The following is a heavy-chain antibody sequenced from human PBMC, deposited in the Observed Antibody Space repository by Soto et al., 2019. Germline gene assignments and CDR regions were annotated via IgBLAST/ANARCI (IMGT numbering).Heavy chain of an antibody. J-gene: IGHJ4*02. Sequence: QLQLQETGPGLVKPSETLSLTCTVSGASIKSSNYFWGWIRQPPGKGLEFVGSIHYSGGTYYNPSLKSRVTVSVDLSNSHFSLSLKSLTATDTAVYYCGRLAEAATGHTDFDFWGQGTLVTVSS. CDR3: GRLAEAATGHTDFDF. D-gene: IGHD2-15*01. CDR2: IHYSGGT. CDR1: GASIKSSNYF. V-gene: IGHV4-39*02.